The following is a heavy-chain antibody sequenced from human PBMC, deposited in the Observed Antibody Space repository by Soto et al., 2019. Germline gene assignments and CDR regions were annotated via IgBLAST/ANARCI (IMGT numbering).Heavy chain of an antibody. D-gene: IGHD6-13*01. CDR3: AKAVIAAAGRNWFDP. Sequence: PGGSLRLSCAASGFTFSSYAMSWVRQAPGKGLEWVSAISGSGGSTYYADPVKGRFTISRDNSKNTLYLQMSSLRAEDTAVYYCAKAVIAAAGRNWFDPWGQGTLVTVSS. CDR1: GFTFSSYA. CDR2: ISGSGGST. V-gene: IGHV3-23*01. J-gene: IGHJ5*02.